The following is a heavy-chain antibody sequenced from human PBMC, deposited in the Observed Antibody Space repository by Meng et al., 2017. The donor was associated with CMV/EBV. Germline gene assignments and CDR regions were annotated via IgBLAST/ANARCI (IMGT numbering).Heavy chain of an antibody. V-gene: IGHV1-2*02. J-gene: IGHJ4*02. CDR3: ARVGVRLGPFDY. D-gene: IGHD1-26*01. Sequence: QGSLVESGAEGKQPGASVKVACKASGYTFTGYCMQWVRQAPGQGLEWMGWINPNSGGTNYAQKFQGRVTMTRDTSISTAYMELSRLRSDDTAVYYCARVGVRLGPFDYWGQGTLVTVSS. CDR1: GYTFTGYC. CDR2: INPNSGGT.